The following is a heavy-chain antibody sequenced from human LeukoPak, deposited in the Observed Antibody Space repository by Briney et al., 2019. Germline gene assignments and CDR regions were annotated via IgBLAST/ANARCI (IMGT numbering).Heavy chain of an antibody. J-gene: IGHJ4*02. CDR2: IYYSGST. CDR3: ARGGSLTGTTRLPYY. V-gene: IGHV4-39*07. Sequence: SETLSLTCTVSGGSISSSSYYWGWIRQPPGKGLEWIGSIYYSGSTYYNPSLKSRVTISVDKSKNQFSLKLSSVTAADTAVYYCARGGSLTGTTRLPYYWGQGTLVTVSS. D-gene: IGHD1-20*01. CDR1: GGSISSSSYY.